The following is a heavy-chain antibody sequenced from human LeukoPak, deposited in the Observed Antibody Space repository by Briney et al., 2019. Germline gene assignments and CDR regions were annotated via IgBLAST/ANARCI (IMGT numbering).Heavy chain of an antibody. V-gene: IGHV3-21*01. CDR2: ISSSSSYI. Sequence: GGSLRLSCAASGFTFSSYSMNWVRQAPGKGLEWVSSISSSSSYIYYADSVKGRFTISRDNAKNSLYLQMNSLRAEVTAVYYCARDNHYDFWSGLGYYFDYWGQGTLVTVSS. CDR3: ARDNHYDFWSGLGYYFDY. J-gene: IGHJ4*02. CDR1: GFTFSSYS. D-gene: IGHD3-3*01.